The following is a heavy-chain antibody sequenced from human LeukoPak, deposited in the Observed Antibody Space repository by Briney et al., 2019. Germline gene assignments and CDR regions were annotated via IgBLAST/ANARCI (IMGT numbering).Heavy chain of an antibody. V-gene: IGHV4-61*02. CDR1: GGSVSSGTYY. D-gene: IGHD3-22*01. CDR2: IYTSGST. CDR3: ARVHYYDSSGLTVYAFDI. J-gene: IGHJ3*02. Sequence: PSETLSLTCTVSGGSVSSGTYYWNWIRQPAGKGLEWIGRIYTSGSTNYNPSLKSRVTMSVDTSKNQFSLKLSSVTAADTAVYYCARVHYYDSSGLTVYAFDIWGQGTMVTVSS.